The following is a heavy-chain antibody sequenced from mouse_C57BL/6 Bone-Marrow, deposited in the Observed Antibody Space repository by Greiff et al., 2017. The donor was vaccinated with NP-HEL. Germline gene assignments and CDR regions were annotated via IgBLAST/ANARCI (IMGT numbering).Heavy chain of an antibody. Sequence: EVQLQESGGGLVKPGGSLKLSCAASGFTFSDYGMHWVRQAPEKGLEWVAYISSGSSTIYYPDTVKGRFTISRDNAKNTLFLQMTSLRSEDTAMFYCARGKLGYAMDYWGQGTSVTVSS. J-gene: IGHJ4*01. D-gene: IGHD4-1*01. CDR2: ISSGSSTI. V-gene: IGHV5-17*01. CDR3: ARGKLGYAMDY. CDR1: GFTFSDYG.